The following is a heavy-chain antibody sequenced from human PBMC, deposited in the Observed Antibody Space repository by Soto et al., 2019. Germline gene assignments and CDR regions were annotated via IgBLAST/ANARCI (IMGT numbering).Heavy chain of an antibody. CDR2: INHSGST. D-gene: IGHD3-10*01. CDR3: ARATCHYASGRYEGGYYYFDY. J-gene: IGHJ4*02. V-gene: IGHV4-34*01. CDR1: GGSFSGYY. Sequence: SETLTLTYAVYGGSFSGYYWNWIRQPPGKGLEWIGEINHSGSTNYNPSLKSRVTISVDTSGNEFSLELSSVNAADTSVYYCARATCHYASGRYEGGYYYFDYWGQGTLVTVSS.